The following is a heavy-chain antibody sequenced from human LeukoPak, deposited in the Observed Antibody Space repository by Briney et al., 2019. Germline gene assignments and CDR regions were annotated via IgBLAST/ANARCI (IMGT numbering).Heavy chain of an antibody. CDR2: ITPNSGGT. V-gene: IGHV1-2*02. CDR3: ARGVGGNARWRNFDWSKKIPMRDYFDY. J-gene: IGHJ4*02. D-gene: IGHD3-9*01. Sequence: GASVKVSCRASGYTFTDYYMHWVRQAPGQGLEWMGWITPNSGGTNYAQKFQGRVTMTRDTSITTAHMDLSRLRSDDTAVYYCARGVGGNARWRNFDWSKKIPMRDYFDYWGQGTLVTVSS. CDR1: GYTFTDYY.